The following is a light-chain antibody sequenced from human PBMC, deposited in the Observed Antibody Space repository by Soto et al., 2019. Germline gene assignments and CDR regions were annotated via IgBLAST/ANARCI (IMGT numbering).Light chain of an antibody. Sequence: IQLTQSPSSLSASVGDRVTITCRASQGISSYLAGYQQKPGKAPKLLIYGASTLEGGVPFRFSGSGSGTDFTLTISSLQPEDFATYYCQQLNTYPITFGQGTRLEIK. V-gene: IGKV1-9*01. CDR3: QQLNTYPIT. CDR2: GAS. J-gene: IGKJ5*01. CDR1: QGISSY.